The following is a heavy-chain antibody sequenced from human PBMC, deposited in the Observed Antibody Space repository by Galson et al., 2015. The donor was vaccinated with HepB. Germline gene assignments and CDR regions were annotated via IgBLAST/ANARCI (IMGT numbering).Heavy chain of an antibody. Sequence: SLRLSCAASGFTFSSYWMHWVRQAPGKGLVWVSRINSDGSSTSYADSVKGRFTISRDNAKNTPYLQMNSLRAEDTAVYYCARDRGWFGELWVYWGQGTLVTVSS. V-gene: IGHV3-74*01. CDR2: INSDGSST. D-gene: IGHD3-10*01. J-gene: IGHJ4*02. CDR3: ARDRGWFGELWVY. CDR1: GFTFSSYW.